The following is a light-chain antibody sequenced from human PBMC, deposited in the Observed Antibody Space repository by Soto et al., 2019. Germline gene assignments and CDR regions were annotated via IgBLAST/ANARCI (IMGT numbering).Light chain of an antibody. CDR3: QQYNSYSWT. V-gene: IGKV1-5*01. J-gene: IGKJ1*01. Sequence: DIQMTQSPSTLSLSVGDRVTIACRASQGISSWLAWYQQKPGKAPKLLIYDASTLESGVPSRFSGSRSGTEFTLTISSLQPDDFATYYCQQYNSYSWTFGQGTKVDIK. CDR1: QGISSW. CDR2: DAS.